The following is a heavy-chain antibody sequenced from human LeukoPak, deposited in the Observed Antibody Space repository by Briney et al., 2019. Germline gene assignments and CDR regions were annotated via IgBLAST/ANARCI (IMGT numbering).Heavy chain of an antibody. J-gene: IGHJ5*02. CDR3: ARDIGGYNWFDP. Sequence: PGRSLRLSCAASGFTFSSYGMHWVRQAPGKGLEWVAVIWYDGSNKYYADSVKGRFTISRDNSKNTLYLQMNSLRAEDTAVYYCARDIGGYNWFDPWGQGTLGTVSS. CDR1: GFTFSSYG. CDR2: IWYDGSNK. D-gene: IGHD3-10*01. V-gene: IGHV3-33*01.